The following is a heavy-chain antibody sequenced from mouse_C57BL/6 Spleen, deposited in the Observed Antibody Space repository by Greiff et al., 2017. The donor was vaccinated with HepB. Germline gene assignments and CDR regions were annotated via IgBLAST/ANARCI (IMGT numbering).Heavy chain of an antibody. J-gene: IGHJ1*03. CDR3: ARWDYGSSYWYFDV. Sequence: EVKVVESGGGLVKPGGSLKLSCAASGFTFSDYGMHWVRQAPEKGLEWVAYISSGSSTIYYADTVKGRFTISRDNAKNTLFLQMTSLRSEDTAMYYCARWDYGSSYWYFDVWGTGTTVTVSS. V-gene: IGHV5-17*01. CDR2: ISSGSSTI. D-gene: IGHD1-1*01. CDR1: GFTFSDYG.